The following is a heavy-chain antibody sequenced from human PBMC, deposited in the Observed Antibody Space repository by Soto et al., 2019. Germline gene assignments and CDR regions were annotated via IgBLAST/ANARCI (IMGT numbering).Heavy chain of an antibody. D-gene: IGHD2-15*01. Sequence: PSETLSLTCTVSNGSISSHYWSWIQQPPGKRLEWIGYIFPRVTTNYNPSLESRVTISVDMSQNQFSLSLTSVTAADTAVYYCARMHPDIIIFDFWGRGTLVTVSS. CDR2: IFPRVTT. CDR3: ARMHPDIIIFDF. CDR1: NGSISSHY. V-gene: IGHV4-59*11. J-gene: IGHJ4*02.